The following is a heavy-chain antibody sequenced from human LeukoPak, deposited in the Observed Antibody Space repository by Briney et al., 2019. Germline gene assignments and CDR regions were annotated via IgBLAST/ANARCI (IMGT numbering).Heavy chain of an antibody. Sequence: ASVKVSCKASGYTFTGYYMHWVRQAPGHGLEWMGWINPNSGGTNYAQKFQGRVTMTRDTSISTAYMELSRLRSDDTAVYYCARDRDWRYDEIDYWGQGTLVTVSS. CDR1: GYTFTGYY. CDR2: INPNSGGT. CDR3: ARDRDWRYDEIDY. D-gene: IGHD2-8*02. J-gene: IGHJ4*02. V-gene: IGHV1-2*02.